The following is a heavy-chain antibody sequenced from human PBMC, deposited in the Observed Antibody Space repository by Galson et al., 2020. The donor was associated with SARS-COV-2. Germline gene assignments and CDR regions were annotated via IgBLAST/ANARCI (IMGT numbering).Heavy chain of an antibody. Sequence: GGSLRLSCAASGFSFSSYAMNWVRQAPGKGLEWVSAISGSGGSTYYADSVKGRFTISRDNAKNSLYLQMNSLRAEDTAVYYCARRAADYYYGMDVWGQGTTVTVSS. V-gene: IGHV3-23*01. CDR1: GFSFSSYA. D-gene: IGHD6-25*01. J-gene: IGHJ6*02. CDR2: ISGSGGST. CDR3: ARRAADYYYGMDV.